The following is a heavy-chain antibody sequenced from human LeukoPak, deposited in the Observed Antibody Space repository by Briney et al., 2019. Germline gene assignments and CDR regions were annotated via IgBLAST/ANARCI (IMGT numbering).Heavy chain of an antibody. V-gene: IGHV4-59*08. CDR1: GGSISSYY. D-gene: IGHD3-3*01. Sequence: SETLSLTCTVSGGSISSYYWSWIRQPPGKGLEWIGYIYYGGSTNYNPSLKSRVTISVDTSKNQFSLKLSSVTAADTAVYYCARAFGGPEAFDIWGQGTMVTVSS. J-gene: IGHJ3*02. CDR3: ARAFGGPEAFDI. CDR2: IYYGGST.